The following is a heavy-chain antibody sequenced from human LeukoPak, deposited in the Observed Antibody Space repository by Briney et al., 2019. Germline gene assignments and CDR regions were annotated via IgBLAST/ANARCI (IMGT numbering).Heavy chain of an antibody. CDR3: ARVGYTYGYYDY. CDR2: ISSTSNTI. CDR1: GFTFSSYA. V-gene: IGHV3-48*01. Sequence: GGSLRLSCAASGFTFSSYAMSWVRQAPGKGLEWVSYISSTSNTIFYADSVKGRFTISRDNAKSSLYLQMNSLRAEDTAVYYCARVGYTYGYYDYWGQGTLVTVSS. D-gene: IGHD5-18*01. J-gene: IGHJ4*02.